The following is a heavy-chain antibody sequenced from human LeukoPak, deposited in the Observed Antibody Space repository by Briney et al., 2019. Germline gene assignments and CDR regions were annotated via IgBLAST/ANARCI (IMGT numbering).Heavy chain of an antibody. J-gene: IGHJ4*02. V-gene: IGHV4-39*01. CDR2: IYYSGST. CDR3: AGTRIAAAGTFNY. D-gene: IGHD6-13*01. CDR1: GGSISSSSYY. Sequence: SETLSLTCTVSGGSISSSSYYWGWIRQPPGKGLEWIGSIYYSGSTYYNPSLKSRVTISVDTSKNQFSLKLSSVTAADTAVYYCAGTRIAAAGTFNYWGQGTLVTVSS.